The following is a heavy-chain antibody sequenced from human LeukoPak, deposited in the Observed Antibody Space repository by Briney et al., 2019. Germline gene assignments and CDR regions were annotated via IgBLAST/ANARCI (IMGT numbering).Heavy chain of an antibody. J-gene: IGHJ6*03. CDR2: INWNGGST. CDR1: GFTFDDYG. Sequence: GGSLRLSCAASGFTFDDYGMSWVRQAPGKGLEWVSGINWNGGSTGYADSVKGRFTISRDNAKNSLYLQMNSLRAEDTALYYCAREAKLLWFGLDYYYYYMDVWGKGTTVTVSS. CDR3: AREAKLLWFGLDYYYYYMDV. V-gene: IGHV3-20*04. D-gene: IGHD3-10*01.